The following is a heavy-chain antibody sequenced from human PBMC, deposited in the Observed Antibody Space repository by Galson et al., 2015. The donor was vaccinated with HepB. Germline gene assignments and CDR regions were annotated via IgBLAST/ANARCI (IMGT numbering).Heavy chain of an antibody. J-gene: IGHJ5*02. Sequence: SVKVSCKASGYTFTNYGMHWVRQAPGQRIEWMGWINAGNGDTKYSQKFQGRVTITRDTSASTAYMELSSLRSEDTAVYYCARGGLYPQGEDNWFDPWGQGTLVTVSS. CDR3: ARGGLYPQGEDNWFDP. D-gene: IGHD3-10*01. V-gene: IGHV1-3*01. CDR1: GYTFTNYG. CDR2: INAGNGDT.